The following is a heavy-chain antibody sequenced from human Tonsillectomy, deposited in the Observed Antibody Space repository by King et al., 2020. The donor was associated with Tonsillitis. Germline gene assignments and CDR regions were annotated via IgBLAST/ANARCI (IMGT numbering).Heavy chain of an antibody. V-gene: IGHV3-23*04. CDR2: ISGSGDST. CDR3: AKGFSGVYRAFDF. J-gene: IGHJ3*01. CDR1: GFTFSSFA. D-gene: IGHD6-13*01. Sequence: VQLVESGGGLVQPGGSLRLSCAASGFTFSSFAMNWVRQAPGKGLEWVSAISGSGDSTYFADSVKGRFTISRDDSKNTLYLVTNSLRAEDTAVYYCAKGFSGVYRAFDFWGQGTMVTVSS.